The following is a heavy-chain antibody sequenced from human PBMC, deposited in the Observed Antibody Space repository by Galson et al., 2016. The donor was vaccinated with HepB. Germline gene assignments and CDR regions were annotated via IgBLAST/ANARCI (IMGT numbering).Heavy chain of an antibody. CDR2: ISPSGDNT. CDR3: ARRGINWGFFDY. V-gene: IGHV3-23*01. J-gene: IGHJ4*02. Sequence: SLRLSCAASGFTFINHAMNRVRQAPGKGLEWVSTISPSGDNTYYADSVKGRFTISRDISKNTLYLQMNSLRADDTALYYCARRGINWGFFDYWGQGTLVTVSS. CDR1: GFTFINHA. D-gene: IGHD7-27*01.